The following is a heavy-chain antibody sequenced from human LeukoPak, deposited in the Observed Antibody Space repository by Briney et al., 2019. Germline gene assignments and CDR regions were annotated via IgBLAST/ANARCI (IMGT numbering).Heavy chain of an antibody. Sequence: ASVKVSCKASGGTLNTHIFTWVRQAPGQGLEWMGKITPIIDSSKYAPQFQGRLTITADKYTGTVYMDLTSLRSDDTGVYYCARVNLRGSQYNWFDPWGQGTLVTVSS. CDR1: GGTLNTHI. D-gene: IGHD3-10*01. CDR3: ARVNLRGSQYNWFDP. J-gene: IGHJ5*02. CDR2: ITPIIDSS. V-gene: IGHV1-69*08.